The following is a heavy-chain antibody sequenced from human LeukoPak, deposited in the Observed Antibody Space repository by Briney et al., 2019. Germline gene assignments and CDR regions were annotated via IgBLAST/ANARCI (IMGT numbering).Heavy chain of an antibody. CDR2: VYFDGGT. V-gene: IGHV4-39*07. D-gene: IGHD3-16*01. CDR3: ASDHYYDGRGRFDP. CDR1: GGSVTTGTYH. J-gene: IGHJ5*02. Sequence: SKTLFLTCSVSGGSVTTGTYHWAWIRQPPGKGLEWIGSVYFDGGTHYNRSLQSRVAISVDTSKNQYSLRLSSVTAADTAVYYCASDHYYDGRGRFDPWGQGILVTVSS.